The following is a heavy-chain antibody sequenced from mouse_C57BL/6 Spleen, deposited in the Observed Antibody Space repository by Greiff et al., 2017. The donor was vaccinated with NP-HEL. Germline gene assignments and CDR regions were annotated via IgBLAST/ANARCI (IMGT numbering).Heavy chain of an antibody. CDR1: GYTFTSYW. CDR3: ARAFPSTMVTTMDY. D-gene: IGHD2-1*01. CDR2: IHPNSGST. J-gene: IGHJ4*01. Sequence: VKLQQPGAELVKPGASVKLSCKASGYTFTSYWMHWVKQRPGQGLEWIGMIHPNSGSTNYNEKFKSKATLTVDKSSSTAYMQLSSLTSEDSAVYYCARAFPSTMVTTMDYWGQGTSVTVSS. V-gene: IGHV1-64*01.